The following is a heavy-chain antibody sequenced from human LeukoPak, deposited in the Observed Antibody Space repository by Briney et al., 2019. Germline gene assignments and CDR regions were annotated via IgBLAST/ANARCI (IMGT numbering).Heavy chain of an antibody. CDR2: IKQDGSEK. D-gene: IGHD6-13*01. CDR1: GFTFSSYA. V-gene: IGHV3-7*01. Sequence: AGGSLRLSCAASGFTFSSYAMSWVRQAPGKGLEWVANIKQDGSEKYYVDSVKGRFTISRDNAKNSLYLQMNSLRAEDTAVYYCARKYSSSWYYFDYWGQGTLVTVSS. J-gene: IGHJ4*02. CDR3: ARKYSSSWYYFDY.